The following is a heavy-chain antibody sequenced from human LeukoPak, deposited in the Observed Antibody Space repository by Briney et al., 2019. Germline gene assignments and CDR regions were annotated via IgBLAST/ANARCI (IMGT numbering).Heavy chain of an antibody. CDR2: ISGCGGST. CDR1: GFTFSSYA. D-gene: IGHD3-22*01. CDR3: AKDQYYDSSGSLYFNY. J-gene: IGHJ4*02. Sequence: GGSLRLSCAASGFTFSSYAMSWVRQAPGKGLEWVSAISGCGGSTYYADSVKGRFTISRDNSKNTLYLQMNSLRAGDTAVYYCAKDQYYDSSGSLYFNYWGQGTLVTVSS. V-gene: IGHV3-23*01.